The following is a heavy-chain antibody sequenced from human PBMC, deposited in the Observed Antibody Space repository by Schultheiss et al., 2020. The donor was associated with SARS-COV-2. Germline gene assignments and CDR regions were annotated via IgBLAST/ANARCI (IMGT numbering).Heavy chain of an antibody. Sequence: SETLSLTCTVSGGSISSGSYYWSWIRQSPGKGLEWIGYIYNIGSTKYNPSLKSRVTLSVDTSKNQFSLKLTSVTAADTAVYYCAGAGDDYFGSGSPLSFAYWGQGTLVTVSS. CDR1: GGSISSGSYY. V-gene: IGHV4-61*01. D-gene: IGHD3-10*01. J-gene: IGHJ4*02. CDR2: IYNIGST. CDR3: AGAGDDYFGSGSPLSFAY.